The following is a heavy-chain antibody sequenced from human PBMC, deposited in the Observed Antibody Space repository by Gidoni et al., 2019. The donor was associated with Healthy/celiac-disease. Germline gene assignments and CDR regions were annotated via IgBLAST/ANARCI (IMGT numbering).Heavy chain of an antibody. CDR1: GYSIISGYY. CDR2: IYHSVST. Sequence: HVQLQESGPGLVKPSETLSLTCAVSGYSIISGYYWGWIRHPPGKGLEGIGSIYHSVSTYYNKSLKSRVTISVDTSKNQFSLKLSSVTAADTAVYYCARLIWGNYYDSSGCIDYWGQGTLVTVSS. CDR3: ARLIWGNYYDSSGCIDY. J-gene: IGHJ4*02. V-gene: IGHV4-38-2*01. D-gene: IGHD3-22*01.